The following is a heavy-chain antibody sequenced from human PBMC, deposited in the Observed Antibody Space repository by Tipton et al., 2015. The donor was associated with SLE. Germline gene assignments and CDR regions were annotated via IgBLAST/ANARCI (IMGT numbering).Heavy chain of an antibody. CDR2: ISSSSSYI. CDR1: GFTFSSYS. CDR3: AKVEDSSSWPGCNWFDP. D-gene: IGHD6-13*01. Sequence: SLRLSCAASGFTFSSYSMNWVRQAPGKGLEWVSSISSSSSYIYYADSVKGRFTISRDNAKNSLYLQMNSLRAEDTAVYYCAKVEDSSSWPGCNWFDPWGQGTLVTVSS. V-gene: IGHV3-21*04. J-gene: IGHJ5*02.